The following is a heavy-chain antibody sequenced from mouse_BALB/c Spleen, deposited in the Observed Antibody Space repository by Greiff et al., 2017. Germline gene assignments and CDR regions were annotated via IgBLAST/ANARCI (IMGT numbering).Heavy chain of an antibody. CDR3: ARGGNYDY. Sequence: EVKLVESGPELVKPGASVKISCKASGYSFTGYFMNWVKQSHGKSLEWIGRINPYNGGTGYNQKFKSKATLTVDNSSSTAYMELRSLTSEDSAVYYCARGGNYDYWGQGTTLTVSS. CDR2: INPYNGGT. V-gene: IGHV1-20*01. CDR1: GYSFTGYF. J-gene: IGHJ2*01. D-gene: IGHD2-1*01.